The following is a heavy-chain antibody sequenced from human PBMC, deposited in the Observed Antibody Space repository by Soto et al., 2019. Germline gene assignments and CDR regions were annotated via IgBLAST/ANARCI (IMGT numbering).Heavy chain of an antibody. CDR1: GGSISSSNW. CDR2: IYHSGST. CDR3: ARAGSVTMIVVGKYNWFDP. J-gene: IGHJ5*02. V-gene: IGHV4-4*02. D-gene: IGHD3-22*01. Sequence: QVQLQESGPGLVKPSGTLSLTCAVSGGSISSSNWWSWVRQPPGKGLEWIGEIYHSGSTNYNPSLKSRVTIPVDKSKNQFSLKLSSVTAADTAVYYCARAGSVTMIVVGKYNWFDPWGQGTLVTVSS.